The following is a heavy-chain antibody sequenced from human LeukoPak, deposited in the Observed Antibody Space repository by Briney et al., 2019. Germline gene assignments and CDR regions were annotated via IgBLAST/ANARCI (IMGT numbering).Heavy chain of an antibody. Sequence: SGTLSLTCTVSGGSISSYYWSWIRQPPGKGLEWIGYIYYSGSTNYNPSLKSRVTISVDTSKNQFSLKLSSVTAADTAVYYCARVATVVTPGLDWFDPWGQGTLVTVSS. CDR1: GGSISSYY. CDR2: IYYSGST. D-gene: IGHD4-23*01. J-gene: IGHJ5*02. V-gene: IGHV4-59*01. CDR3: ARVATVVTPGLDWFDP.